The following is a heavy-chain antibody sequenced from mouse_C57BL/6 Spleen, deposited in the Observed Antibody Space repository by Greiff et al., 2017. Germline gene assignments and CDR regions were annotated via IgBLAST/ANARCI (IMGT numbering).Heavy chain of an antibody. V-gene: IGHV5-17*01. CDR3: ARPGYYGSPVLYYFDY. D-gene: IGHD1-1*01. CDR1: GFTFSDYG. J-gene: IGHJ2*01. Sequence: EVKVVESGGGLVKPGGSLKLSCAASGFTFSDYGMHWVRQAPEKGLEWVAYISSGSSTIYYADTVKGRITIARDNAKNTLFLQMTSLKSEDTAMYYWARPGYYGSPVLYYFDYWGQGTTLTVSS. CDR2: ISSGSSTI.